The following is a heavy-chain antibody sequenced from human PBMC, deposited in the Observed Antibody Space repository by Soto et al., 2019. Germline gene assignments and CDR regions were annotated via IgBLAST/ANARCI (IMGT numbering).Heavy chain of an antibody. V-gene: IGHV3-23*01. CDR3: AKGRAVAGFDY. J-gene: IGHJ4*02. CDR2: ISGSGGST. CDR1: GFTFSSYA. D-gene: IGHD6-19*01. Sequence: PGGSLRLSCAASGFTFSSYAMSWVRQAPGKGLGWVSAISGSGGSTYYADSVKGRFTISRENSKNTLYLQMNSLRVEDTAGYYCAKGRAVAGFDYWGQGTLVTVSS.